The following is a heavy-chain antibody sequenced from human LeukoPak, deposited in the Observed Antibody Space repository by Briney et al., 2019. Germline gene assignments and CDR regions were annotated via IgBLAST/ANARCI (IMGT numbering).Heavy chain of an antibody. Sequence: PGGSLRLSCAASGFTFSTYSMNWVRQAPGKGLEWVSVISSSSTYIYYSDSVRARFTISRDNAKNSLYLQMNSLRAEDTAVYYCARGDPHGAYFDYWGQGALVTVSS. D-gene: IGHD5-24*01. CDR1: GFTFSTYS. CDR2: ISSSSTYI. J-gene: IGHJ4*02. CDR3: ARGDPHGAYFDY. V-gene: IGHV3-21*01.